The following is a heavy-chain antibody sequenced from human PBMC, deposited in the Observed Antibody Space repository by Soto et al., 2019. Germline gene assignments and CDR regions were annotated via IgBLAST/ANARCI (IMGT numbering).Heavy chain of an antibody. CDR3: ARDKSPYSSGWHNRHFDY. Sequence: QVQLVESGGGVVQPGRSLRLSCAASGFTFSSYAMHWVRQAPGKGLEWVAVISYDGSNKYYAASVKGRFTISRDNFKNTLYLQMNSLRAEDTAVYYCARDKSPYSSGWHNRHFDYWGQGTLVTVSS. CDR1: GFTFSSYA. D-gene: IGHD6-19*01. V-gene: IGHV3-30-3*01. CDR2: ISYDGSNK. J-gene: IGHJ4*02.